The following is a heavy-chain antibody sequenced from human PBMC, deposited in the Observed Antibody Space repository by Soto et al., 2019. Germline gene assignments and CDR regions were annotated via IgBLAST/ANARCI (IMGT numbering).Heavy chain of an antibody. CDR3: ARGGSLYWYFDL. J-gene: IGHJ2*01. Sequence: GASVKVSCKASLYTFTNYFIQWVRQAPGQRLEWMGWINAGNGNTKYSQKFQGRVTITRDTSASTAYMELSSLRSEDTAVYYCARGGSLYWYFDLWGRGTLVTVSS. CDR1: LYTFTNYF. CDR2: INAGNGNT. D-gene: IGHD1-26*01. V-gene: IGHV1-3*01.